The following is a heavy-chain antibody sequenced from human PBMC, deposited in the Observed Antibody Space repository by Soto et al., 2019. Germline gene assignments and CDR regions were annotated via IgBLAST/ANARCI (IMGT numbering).Heavy chain of an antibody. D-gene: IGHD5-12*01. CDR1: GGTFSTST. CDR3: ARDSPIGSTYSGYDAIDS. J-gene: IGHJ4*02. V-gene: IGHV1-69*08. Sequence: QVQLVQSGAEVKKPGSSVKVSCKASGGTFSTSTFTWVRQAPGQGLEWMGRTIPILDVADYAQDFQGRVTITADKSTSTAYMEQTSLTSKDTAVYYCARDSPIGSTYSGYDAIDSWGQGTLVTVSS. CDR2: TIPILDVA.